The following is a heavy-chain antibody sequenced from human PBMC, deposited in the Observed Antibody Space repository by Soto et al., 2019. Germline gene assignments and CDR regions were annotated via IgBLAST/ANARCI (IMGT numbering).Heavy chain of an antibody. V-gene: IGHV3-48*03. CDR3: ARGPLTTPFDY. CDR2: ISSSGSTI. J-gene: IGHJ4*02. D-gene: IGHD4-4*01. Sequence: EVQLVESGGGLVQPGGSLRLSCAASGFTFSSYEMNWVRQAPGKGLEWVSYISSSGSTIYYADSVKGRFTISRDNAKNSLYLQMNSLRAEDTAVYYCARGPLTTPFDYWGQGTLVTVSS. CDR1: GFTFSSYE.